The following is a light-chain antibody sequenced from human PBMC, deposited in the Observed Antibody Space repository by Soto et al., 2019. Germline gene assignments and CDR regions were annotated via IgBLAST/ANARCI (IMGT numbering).Light chain of an antibody. V-gene: IGLV2-14*01. Sequence: QSALTQPASVSGSPGQSITISCTGTRSDVGGYNYVSWYQHHPGKAPKLMIYEVSNRPSGVSNRFSGSKSDNTASLTISGLQAEDEADYYCSSYTSNITGVFGGGTKVTVL. CDR3: SSYTSNITGV. J-gene: IGLJ3*02. CDR1: RSDVGGYNY. CDR2: EVS.